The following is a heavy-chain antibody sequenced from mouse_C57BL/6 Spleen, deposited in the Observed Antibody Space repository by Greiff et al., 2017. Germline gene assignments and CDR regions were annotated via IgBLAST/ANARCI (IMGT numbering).Heavy chain of an antibody. CDR3: TRTGSYCYAMDY. V-gene: IGHV5-9-1*02. J-gene: IGHJ4*01. CDR2: ISSGGDYI. Sequence: EVQRVESGAGLVKPGGSLTLSCAASGFTFSSYAMSWVRQTPEKRLEWVAYISSGGDYIYYADTVKGRFTISRDNARNPLYLQMSSLKSEDTAMYYCTRTGSYCYAMDYWGQGTSVTVSS. CDR1: GFTFSSYA.